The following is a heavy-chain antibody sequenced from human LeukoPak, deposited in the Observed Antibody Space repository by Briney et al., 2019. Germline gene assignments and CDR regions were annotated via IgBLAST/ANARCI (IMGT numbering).Heavy chain of an antibody. V-gene: IGHV3-7*01. Sequence: PGGSLRLSCAASGFTFSSYWMSWVRQAPGKGLEWVANIKQDGSEKYYVDSVKGRFTISRDNAKNSLYLQMNSLRAEDTAVYYCARLSYSSSWPGDYFDYWGQGTLVTVSS. J-gene: IGHJ4*02. CDR3: ARLSYSSSWPGDYFDY. D-gene: IGHD6-13*01. CDR2: IKQDGSEK. CDR1: GFTFSSYW.